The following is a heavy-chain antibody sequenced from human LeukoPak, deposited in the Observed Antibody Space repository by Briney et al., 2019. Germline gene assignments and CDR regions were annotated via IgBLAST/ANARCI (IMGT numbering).Heavy chain of an antibody. CDR3: ARGLPGYCSGGSCMFFDY. CDR2: IYPGDSDT. CDR1: GYSFTSYW. J-gene: IGHJ4*02. D-gene: IGHD2-15*01. V-gene: IGHV5-51*01. Sequence: GESLKISCKGSGYSFTSYWIGWVRQMPGKGLEWMGIIYPGDSDTRYSPSFQGQVIISADKSISTAYLQWSSLKASDTAMYYCARGLPGYCSGGSCMFFDYWGQGTLVTVSS.